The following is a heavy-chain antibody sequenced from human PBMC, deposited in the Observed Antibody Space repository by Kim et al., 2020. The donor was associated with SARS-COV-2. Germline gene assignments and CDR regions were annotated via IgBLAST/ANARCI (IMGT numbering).Heavy chain of an antibody. D-gene: IGHD3-22*01. V-gene: IGHV1-69*01. CDR3: ARTSDYDSSGYYSGY. J-gene: IGHJ4*02. Sequence: AQKFQGRVTITADESTSTAYMELRSLRSEDTAVYYCARTSDYDSSGYYSGYWGQGTLVTVSS.